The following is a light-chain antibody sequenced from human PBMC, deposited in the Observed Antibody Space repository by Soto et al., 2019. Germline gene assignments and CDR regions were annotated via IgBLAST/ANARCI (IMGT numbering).Light chain of an antibody. CDR1: SSNTGSNY. CDR2: RNN. J-gene: IGLJ1*01. V-gene: IGLV1-47*01. CDR3: AAWDDGLSGFV. Sequence: QSDLTQPPSASGAPGQRVTISCSGSSSNTGSNYVYWYQQLPGTAPKLLIYRNNQRPSGVPDRFSGSKSGTSASLAISALRSEDEADYSCAAWDDGLSGFVFGPGTKVTVL.